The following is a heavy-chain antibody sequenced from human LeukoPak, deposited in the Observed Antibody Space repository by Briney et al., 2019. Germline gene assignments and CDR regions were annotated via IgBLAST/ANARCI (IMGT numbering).Heavy chain of an antibody. CDR3: AKLVGVAPTDY. J-gene: IGHJ4*02. CDR1: GSTFSGYA. D-gene: IGHD2-15*01. Sequence: GGSLRLSCAVSGSTFSGYAMSGVRQAPGKGLEEVTGSSSSAGGTYYADSVKGRFTISRDNSKNTLYLQLDSMTAADTAVYYCAKLVGVAPTDYWGQGTLVTVSS. CDR2: SSSSAGGT. V-gene: IGHV3-23*01.